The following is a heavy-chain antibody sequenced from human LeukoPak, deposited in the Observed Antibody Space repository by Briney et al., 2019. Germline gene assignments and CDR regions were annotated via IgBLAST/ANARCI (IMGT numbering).Heavy chain of an antibody. J-gene: IGHJ5*02. CDR3: ARDVGSAGRGYSGYDSSSWFDP. CDR1: GGSFSGYY. D-gene: IGHD5-12*01. V-gene: IGHV4-34*01. CDR2: INHSGST. Sequence: SETLSLTCAVYGGSFSGYYWSWIRQPPGKGLEWIGEINHSGSTNYNPSLKSRVTISVDTSKNQFSLKLSSVTAADTAVYYCARDVGSAGRGYSGYDSSSWFDPWGQGTLVTDSS.